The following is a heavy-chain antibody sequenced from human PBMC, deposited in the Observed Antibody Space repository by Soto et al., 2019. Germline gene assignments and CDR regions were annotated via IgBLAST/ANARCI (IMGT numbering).Heavy chain of an antibody. J-gene: IGHJ6*03. V-gene: IGHV4-34*01. CDR1: GGSFSGYY. CDR2: INHSGST. D-gene: IGHD3-9*01. CDR3: ARGYYDRYYYYYMDV. Sequence: QVQLQQWGAGLLKPSETLSLTCAVYGGSFSGYYWSWIRQPPGKGLEWIGEINHSGSTNYNPSLKSLVTISVDTSKNQFSLKLSSVTAADTAVYYCARGYYDRYYYYYMDVWGKGTTVTVSS.